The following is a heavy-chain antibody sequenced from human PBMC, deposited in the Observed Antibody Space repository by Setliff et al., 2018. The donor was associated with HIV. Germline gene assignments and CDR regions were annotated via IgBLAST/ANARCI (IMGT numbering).Heavy chain of an antibody. CDR1: GGSFSDYN. D-gene: IGHD5-12*01. V-gene: IGHV4-34*01. CDR3: SRGIVQRQWLRSLIFYYYYMDV. Sequence: SETLSLTCAVYGGSFSDYNWSWIRQSPGRGLEWIGEINHNAGTNYNQSLKSRVTISADTSKNQFSLKMRSVTAGHTAMYYCSRGIVQRQWLRSLIFYYYYMDVWANGTMVTSP. CDR2: INHNAGT. J-gene: IGHJ6*03.